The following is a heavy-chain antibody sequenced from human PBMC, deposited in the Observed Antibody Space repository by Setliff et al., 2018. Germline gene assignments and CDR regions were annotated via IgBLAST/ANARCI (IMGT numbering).Heavy chain of an antibody. CDR2: TQTSGTT. CDR3: ARQPSSGAYYNPRPYYFDY. V-gene: IGHV4-59*13. D-gene: IGHD3-10*01. J-gene: IGHJ4*02. CDR1: GGSISRYH. Sequence: SETLSLTCTVSGGSISRYHWSWIRQPPGKGLEWIGYTQTSGTTNYNPPLKSRVTMSADTSNNQFSLNLRSVTAADTAVYFCARQPSSGAYYNPRPYYFDYWGQGTLVTVSS.